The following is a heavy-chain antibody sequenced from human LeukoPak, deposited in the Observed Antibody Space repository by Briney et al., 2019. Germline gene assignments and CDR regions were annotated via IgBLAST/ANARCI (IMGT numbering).Heavy chain of an antibody. D-gene: IGHD1-1*01. J-gene: IGHJ3*02. CDR2: INSDGSST. CDR1: GFTFSSYW. V-gene: IGHV3-74*01. CDR3: ARVQRYPSDAFDI. Sequence: PGGSLRLSCAASGFTFSSYWMHWVRQAPGKGLVWVSRINSDGSSTSYADSVKGRFTISRDNAKNTLYLQMNSLRAEDTAVYYCARVQRYPSDAFDIWGQGTMVTVSS.